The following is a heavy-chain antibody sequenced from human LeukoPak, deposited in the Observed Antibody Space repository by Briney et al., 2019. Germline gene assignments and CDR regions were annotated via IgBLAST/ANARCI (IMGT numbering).Heavy chain of an antibody. Sequence: GGSLRLSCAASGFTFSSHSMNWVRQAPGKGLEWVSYISNSGSIIYYADSVKGRFTISRDNAKNSLYLQMNSLRAEDTAVYYCARSIPYGTTWYGRSDYWGQGTLVTVSS. J-gene: IGHJ4*02. CDR3: ARSIPYGTTWYGRSDY. CDR1: GFTFSSHS. CDR2: ISNSGSII. D-gene: IGHD6-13*01. V-gene: IGHV3-48*01.